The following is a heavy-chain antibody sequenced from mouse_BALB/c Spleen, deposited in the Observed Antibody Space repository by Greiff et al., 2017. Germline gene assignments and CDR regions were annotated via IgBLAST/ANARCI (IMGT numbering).Heavy chain of an antibody. J-gene: IGHJ4*01. D-gene: IGHD1-1*01. Sequence: EVNVVESGGGLVQPGGSRKLSCAASGFTFSDYGMAWVRQAPGKGPEWVAFISNLAYSIYYADTVTGRFTISRENAKNTLYLEMSSLRSEDTAMYYCARLRGSDYYAMDYWGQGTSVTVSS. V-gene: IGHV5-15*02. CDR3: ARLRGSDYYAMDY. CDR2: ISNLAYSI. CDR1: GFTFSDYG.